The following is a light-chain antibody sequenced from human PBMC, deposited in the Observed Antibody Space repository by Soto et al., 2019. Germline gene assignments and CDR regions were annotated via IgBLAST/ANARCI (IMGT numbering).Light chain of an antibody. Sequence: EIVLSQSPDKLTSFPGDRATLSCRASQSVSILLAWYQQKPGQAPRLLIYDASNRATGIPARFGGSRSGTEFTLTINSLEPEDFAVYYCQQRNVWPPITFGQGTRLE. CDR1: QSVSIL. CDR2: DAS. CDR3: QQRNVWPPIT. J-gene: IGKJ5*01. V-gene: IGKV3-11*01.